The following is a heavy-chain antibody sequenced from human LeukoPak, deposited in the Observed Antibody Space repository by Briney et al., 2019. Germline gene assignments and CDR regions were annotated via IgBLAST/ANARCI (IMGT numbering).Heavy chain of an antibody. D-gene: IGHD3-10*01. V-gene: IGHV3-23*01. Sequence: GGSLRLSCTASGFTFSNYAMSWVRQAPGKGLEWVSVISGSRSTYYADAVKGRFTISRDNSKNTLYLQMNSLRAGDTAVYYCARKAGSGSYYDPNWFDPWGQGTLVTVSS. CDR1: GFTFSNYA. CDR2: ISGSRST. CDR3: ARKAGSGSYYDPNWFDP. J-gene: IGHJ5*02.